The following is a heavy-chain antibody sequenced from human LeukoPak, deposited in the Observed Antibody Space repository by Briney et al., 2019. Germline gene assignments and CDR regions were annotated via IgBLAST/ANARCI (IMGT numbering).Heavy chain of an antibody. Sequence: SETLSLTCTVSGGSVSSGSYYWSWIRQPPGKGLERIGYIYYSGSTNYNPSLKSRVTISVDTSKNQFSLKLSSVTAADTAVYYCARDGYNYGLDYWGQGTLVTVSS. CDR3: ARDGYNYGLDY. CDR1: GGSVSSGSYY. V-gene: IGHV4-61*01. CDR2: IYYSGST. J-gene: IGHJ4*02. D-gene: IGHD5-18*01.